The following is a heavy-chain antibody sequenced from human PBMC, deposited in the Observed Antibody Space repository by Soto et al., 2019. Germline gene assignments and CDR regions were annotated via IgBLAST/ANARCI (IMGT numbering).Heavy chain of an antibody. CDR2: IFYSGST. Sequence: ERLSRTAAIGRVSSRRSSACRGWIRQPPGKGLEWIGRIFYSGSTYYNPSLKSRVTISVDTSKNQFSLKLSSVTAADTAVYYCARGGGRRDYYGSVRNYYYGLDVWGHGTTVT. V-gene: IGHV4-39*01. J-gene: IGHJ6*02. CDR1: RVSSRRSSAC. CDR3: ARGGGRRDYYGSVRNYYYGLDV. D-gene: IGHD3-10*01.